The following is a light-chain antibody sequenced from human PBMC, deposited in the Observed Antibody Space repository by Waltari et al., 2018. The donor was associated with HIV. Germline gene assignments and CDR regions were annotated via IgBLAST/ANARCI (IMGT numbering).Light chain of an antibody. J-gene: IGKJ2*01. CDR1: QTVSTK. Sequence: VMTQFPATLSVSPGERVALSCRASQTVSTKLAWYQQKPGQAPRLLIYGASTRATGIPARFSGSGSGREFTLTITNVQSEDSAVYFCQQYNNWPPNTFGQGTKLEIK. V-gene: IGKV3-15*01. CDR2: GAS. CDR3: QQYNNWPPNT.